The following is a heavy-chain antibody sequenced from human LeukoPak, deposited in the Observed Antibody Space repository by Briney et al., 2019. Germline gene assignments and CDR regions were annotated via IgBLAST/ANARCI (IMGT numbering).Heavy chain of an antibody. J-gene: IGHJ4*02. CDR2: INHSGSI. Sequence: SETLSLTCTVYGGSFSGYYWSWIRQPPGKGLEWIGEINHSGSINYNPSLKSRVTISVDTSKNQFSLKLSSVTAADTAMYYCARLELMATIRTVADYWGQGTLVTVSS. CDR1: GGSFSGYY. D-gene: IGHD5-24*01. CDR3: ARLELMATIRTVADY. V-gene: IGHV4-34*01.